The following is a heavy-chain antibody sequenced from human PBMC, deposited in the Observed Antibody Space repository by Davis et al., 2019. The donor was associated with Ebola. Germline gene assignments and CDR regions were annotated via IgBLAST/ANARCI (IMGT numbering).Heavy chain of an antibody. V-gene: IGHV3-23*01. Sequence: GGSLRLSCAASGFTFSNSAMNWVRQAPGKGLEWVSGISGSGGSTYYAGSVKGRFTISRNNSENTLYLQMNSLRAEDTAGYYCARAPTWSQSNYYCFDSWGQGTLVAVSS. J-gene: IGHJ4*02. CDR3: ARAPTWSQSNYYCFDS. CDR1: GFTFSNSA. D-gene: IGHD4-11*01. CDR2: ISGSGGST.